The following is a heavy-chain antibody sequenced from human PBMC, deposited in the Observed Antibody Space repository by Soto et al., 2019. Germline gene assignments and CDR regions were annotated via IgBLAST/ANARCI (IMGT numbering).Heavy chain of an antibody. CDR3: ARQEGGRYYREYFQH. CDR2: IYYSGST. J-gene: IGHJ1*01. V-gene: IGHV4-39*01. Sequence: QLQLQESGPGLVKPSETLSLTCTVSGGSISSSTYYWGWIRQPPGKGLEWIGSIYYSGSTYYNPSLKRRVTISVATSKNQFSRKLSSVTAADTAVYYCARQEGGRYYREYFQHWGQGTLVTVSS. D-gene: IGHD1-26*01. CDR1: GGSISSSTYY.